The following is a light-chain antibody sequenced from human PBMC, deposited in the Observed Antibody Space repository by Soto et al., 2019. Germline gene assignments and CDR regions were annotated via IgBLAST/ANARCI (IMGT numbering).Light chain of an antibody. V-gene: IGLV2-23*01. CDR1: SSDDGSYNL. J-gene: IGLJ2*01. CDR2: EDD. Sequence: QSALTQAASVSGSPGQSITISCTGTSSDDGSYNLVSWYQQYPGKAPKLMIYEDDERPSGVSNRFSGSKSGNTASLTISGLQAEDEADYYCYSYAGRSTSVFGGGTQLTVL. CDR3: YSYAGRSTSV.